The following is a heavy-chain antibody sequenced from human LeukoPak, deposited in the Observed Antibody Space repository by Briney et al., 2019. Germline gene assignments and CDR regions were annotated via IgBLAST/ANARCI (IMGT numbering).Heavy chain of an antibody. Sequence: SGTLSLTCSVSGYLINSGYCWGWFRQSPGKGLEWIGSIYSTGDTYDKRSLKRRVSISVDSSKNQFSLKLRSVTAADTAVYYCASRATVANIYFDSWGQGNLDTVSS. CDR1: GYLINSGYC. J-gene: IGHJ4*02. CDR2: IYSTGDT. V-gene: IGHV4-38-2*02. D-gene: IGHD5-12*01. CDR3: ASRATVANIYFDS.